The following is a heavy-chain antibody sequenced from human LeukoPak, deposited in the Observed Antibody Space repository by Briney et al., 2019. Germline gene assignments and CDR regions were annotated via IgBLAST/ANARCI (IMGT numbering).Heavy chain of an antibody. CDR3: ARFERERAFDI. CDR2: INPSGGST. D-gene: IGHD1-1*01. V-gene: IGHV1-46*01. CDR1: GYTFTSYY. J-gene: IGHJ3*02. Sequence: ASVKVSCKASGYTFTSYYMHWVRQAPGQGLEWMGIINPSGGSTSYAQKFQGRVTMTRDTSTSTAYMELSSLRSEDTAVYYCARFERERAFDIWGQGTMVTVSS.